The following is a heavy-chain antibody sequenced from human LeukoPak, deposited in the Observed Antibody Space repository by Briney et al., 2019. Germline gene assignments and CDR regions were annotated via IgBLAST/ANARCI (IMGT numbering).Heavy chain of an antibody. CDR3: ARDAKGSTSHDYMDV. CDR2: IYQSGGA. V-gene: IGHV4-30-2*01. CDR1: GGSITSVGYS. Sequence: PSETLSLTCTVSGGSITSVGYSWHWIRQPPGKGLEWLGHIYQSGGAYYNPSLKSRVTISIDTSRNQFSLNVESVTAADTAVYYCARDAKGSTSHDYMDVWGKGTTVTVSS. D-gene: IGHD6-6*01. J-gene: IGHJ6*03.